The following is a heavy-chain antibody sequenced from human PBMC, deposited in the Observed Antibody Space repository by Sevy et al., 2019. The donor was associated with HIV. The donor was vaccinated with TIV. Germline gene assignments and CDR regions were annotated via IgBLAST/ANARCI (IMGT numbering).Heavy chain of an antibody. CDR3: ARSSWVYYYDSSGYYPDYYYYGMDV. CDR2: ISAYNGNT. D-gene: IGHD3-22*01. CDR1: GYTFTSYG. V-gene: IGHV1-18*01. Sequence: ASVKVSCKASGYTFTSYGISWVRQAPGQGLEWMGWISAYNGNTNYAQKLQGRVTMTTDTSTSTAYMELRSLRSDDTAVYYCARSSWVYYYDSSGYYPDYYYYGMDVWGQGTTVT. J-gene: IGHJ6*02.